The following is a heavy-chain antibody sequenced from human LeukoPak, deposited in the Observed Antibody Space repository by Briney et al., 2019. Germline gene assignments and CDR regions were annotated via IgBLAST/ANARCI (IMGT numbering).Heavy chain of an antibody. CDR2: ISYDGSNI. Sequence: GGSLRLSCAASGFPFGSYAMDWVRQAPGKGLEWVAGISYDGSNIFYADSVKGRFTISRDNFKNTLYLQMNSLRAEDTAVYYCAKTYYYDSSGFSVDYWGQGTLVTVSS. J-gene: IGHJ4*02. CDR1: GFPFGSYA. CDR3: AKTYYYDSSGFSVDY. V-gene: IGHV3-30*18. D-gene: IGHD3-22*01.